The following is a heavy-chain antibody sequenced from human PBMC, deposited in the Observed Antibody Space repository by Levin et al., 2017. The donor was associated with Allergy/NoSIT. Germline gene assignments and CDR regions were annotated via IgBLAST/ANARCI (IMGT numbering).Heavy chain of an antibody. Sequence: KVSCKGSGYSFTGYWITWVRQMPGKGLEWMGIIYPDDSDARYSPSFQGQVTISADTSISTTYLQWSSLRASDTAIYYCARHRATLVRGLYYFYGMDVWGQGTTVTVSS. D-gene: IGHD3-10*01. CDR2: IYPDDSDA. V-gene: IGHV5-51*01. CDR3: ARHRATLVRGLYYFYGMDV. J-gene: IGHJ6*02. CDR1: GYSFTGYW.